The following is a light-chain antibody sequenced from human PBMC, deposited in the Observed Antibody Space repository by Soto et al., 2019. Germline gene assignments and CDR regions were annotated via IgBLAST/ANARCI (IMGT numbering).Light chain of an antibody. V-gene: IGLV2-14*01. CDR2: EVN. Sequence: QSALTQPASLAGSPGQSITISCTGTRSDIGAYDYVSWFQQHPGTAPKLMISEVNNRPSGVSNRVSGSKSGNTAYLTISGLQVEDEAEYFCSSFTTTRTQVFGTGTKVTVL. CDR3: SSFTTTRTQV. CDR1: RSDIGAYDY. J-gene: IGLJ1*01.